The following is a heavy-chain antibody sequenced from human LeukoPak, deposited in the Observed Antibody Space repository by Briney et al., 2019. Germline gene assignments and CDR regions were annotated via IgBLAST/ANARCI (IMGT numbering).Heavy chain of an antibody. CDR1: GFTFSSYS. Sequence: PGGSLRLSCAASGFTFSSYSTTWVRQAPGKGLEWVSSITSSSSYIHYADSVKGRFTISRDNAKNSLYLQMNNLRAEDTALYYCAKDYEGSSWAFDYWGQGTLVTVSS. CDR3: AKDYEGSSWAFDY. V-gene: IGHV3-21*04. CDR2: ITSSSSYI. J-gene: IGHJ4*02. D-gene: IGHD6-13*01.